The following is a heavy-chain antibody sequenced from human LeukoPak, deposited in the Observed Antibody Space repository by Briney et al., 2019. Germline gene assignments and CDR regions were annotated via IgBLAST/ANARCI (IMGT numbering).Heavy chain of an antibody. J-gene: IGHJ4*02. Sequence: GGSLKLSCAASGFTFSGPAMHWVRQASGKGLEWVGRIRSKANSYATAYAASVKGRFTISRDDSKNTAYLQMNSLKTEDPAVYYCTRRDCSGGSCYLDYWGQGTLVTVSS. CDR1: GFTFSGPA. D-gene: IGHD2-15*01. CDR3: TRRDCSGGSCYLDY. V-gene: IGHV3-73*01. CDR2: IRSKANSYAT.